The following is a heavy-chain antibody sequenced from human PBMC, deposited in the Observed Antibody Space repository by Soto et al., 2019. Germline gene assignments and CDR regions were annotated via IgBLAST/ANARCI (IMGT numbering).Heavy chain of an antibody. CDR2: ISPIFGTT. CDR3: ATRPYSSVLAFDY. D-gene: IGHD6-25*01. Sequence: SVKVSCKASGGTFSSYAISWVRQAPGQGLEWMGGISPIFGTTNYAQKLQGRVTMTADTSTSTAYMELRSLRSDDTAVYYCATRPYSSVLAFDYWGQGTQVTVSS. CDR1: GGTFSSYA. V-gene: IGHV1-69*06. J-gene: IGHJ4*02.